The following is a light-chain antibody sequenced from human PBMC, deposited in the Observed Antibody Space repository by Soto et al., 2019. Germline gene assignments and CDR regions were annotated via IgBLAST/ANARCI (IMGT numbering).Light chain of an antibody. V-gene: IGKV3-20*01. CDR2: GAS. CDR1: QSVSSSY. J-gene: IGKJ5*01. Sequence: EIVLTQSPGTLSLPPGERATLSCRASQSVSSSYLAWYQQNPGQAPRLLIYGASGRATGIPDRFSGSGSGTDFTLTISRLEPEDFAVYYCQQYGSSPPVTFGQGTRLEIK. CDR3: QQYGSSPPVT.